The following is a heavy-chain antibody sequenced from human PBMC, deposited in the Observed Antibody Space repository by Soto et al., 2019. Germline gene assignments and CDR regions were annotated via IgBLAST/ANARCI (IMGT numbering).Heavy chain of an antibody. CDR3: ARELTTVTSDASDI. CDR2: IYSGGST. J-gene: IGHJ3*02. Sequence: EVQLVESGGGLVQPGGSLRLSCAASGFTVSSNYMSWVRQAPGKGLEWVSVIYSGGSTYYADSVKGRFTISRDNSKNTLYLQMNSLRAEDTAVYYCARELTTVTSDASDIWGQGTMVTVSS. CDR1: GFTVSSNY. V-gene: IGHV3-66*01. D-gene: IGHD4-17*01.